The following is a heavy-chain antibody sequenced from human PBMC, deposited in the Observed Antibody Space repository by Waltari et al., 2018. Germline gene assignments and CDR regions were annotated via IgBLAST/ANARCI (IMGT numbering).Heavy chain of an antibody. CDR2: IVVGSGNT. CDR3: AFGYCSGGSCYWYYYYGMDV. Sequence: QMQLVQSGPEVKKPGTSVKVSCKASGFTFTSSAMQWVRQARGQSLEWIGWIVVGSGNTNYAQKFQGRVTITADESTSTAYMELSSLRSEDTAVYYCAFGYCSGGSCYWYYYYGMDVWGQGTTVTVSS. CDR1: GFTFTSSA. J-gene: IGHJ6*02. D-gene: IGHD2-15*01. V-gene: IGHV1-58*02.